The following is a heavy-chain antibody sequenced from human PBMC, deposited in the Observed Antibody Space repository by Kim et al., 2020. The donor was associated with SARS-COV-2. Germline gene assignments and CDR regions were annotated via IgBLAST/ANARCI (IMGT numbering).Heavy chain of an antibody. CDR1: GGSFSGYY. Sequence: SETLSLTCAVYGGSFSGYYWSWIRQTPGKGLEWIGEISHRGSTNYNSSLKSRVTLSVDTSKNQFSLNLRSVTAADTAVYYCARGPIPSGYLDYWGQGILV. J-gene: IGHJ4*02. CDR3: ARGPIPSGYLDY. D-gene: IGHD3-22*01. CDR2: ISHRGST. V-gene: IGHV4-34*01.